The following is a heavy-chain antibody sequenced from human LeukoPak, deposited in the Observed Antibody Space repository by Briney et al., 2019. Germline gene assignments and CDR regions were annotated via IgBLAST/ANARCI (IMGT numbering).Heavy chain of an antibody. J-gene: IGHJ4*02. V-gene: IGHV4-39*01. Sequence: SETLSLTCTVSGGSISSSSYYWGWLRQPPGKGLEWIGSIYYSGSTYYNPSLKSRVTISVDTSKNQFSLKLSSVTAADTAVYYCASFTAAGPSFDYWGQGTLVTVSS. CDR3: ASFTAAGPSFDY. CDR1: GGSISSSSYY. D-gene: IGHD6-13*01. CDR2: IYYSGST.